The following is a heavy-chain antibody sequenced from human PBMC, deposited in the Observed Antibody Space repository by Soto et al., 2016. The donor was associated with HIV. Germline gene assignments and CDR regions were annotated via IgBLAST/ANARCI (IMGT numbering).Heavy chain of an antibody. CDR3: ARGIAAAGTDAFDI. CDR2: IYRDGST. J-gene: IGHJ3*02. V-gene: IGHV3-66*01. Sequence: EVQLVESGGGLVQPGGSLRLSCAASGFTVSSNYMSWVRQAPGKGLEWVSVIYRDGSTYYADSVKGRFTISRDNSKNMLFLQMNSLRAEDTAVYYCARGIAAAGTDAFDIWGQRAMVTVSS. CDR1: GFTVSSNY. D-gene: IGHD6-13*01.